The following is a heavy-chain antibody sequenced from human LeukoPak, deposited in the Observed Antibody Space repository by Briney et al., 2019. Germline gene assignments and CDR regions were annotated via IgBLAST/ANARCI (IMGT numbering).Heavy chain of an antibody. CDR3: ARGSYGSVGY. V-gene: IGHV4-39*01. CDR2: IYYSGST. Sequence: PSETLSLTCTVSGGSISSSSYYWGWIRQPPGKGLEWIGSIYYSGSTYYNPSLKSRVTISVDTSKNQFSLKLSSVTAADMAVYYCARGSYGSVGYWGQGTLVTVSS. D-gene: IGHD5-18*01. CDR1: GGSISSSSYY. J-gene: IGHJ4*02.